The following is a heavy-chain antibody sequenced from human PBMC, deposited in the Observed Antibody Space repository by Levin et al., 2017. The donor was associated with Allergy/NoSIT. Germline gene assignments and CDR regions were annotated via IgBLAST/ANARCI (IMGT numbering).Heavy chain of an antibody. Sequence: ASVKVSCAASGFTFSSYAMSWVRQAPGKGLEWVSAISGSGGSTYYADSVKGRFTISRDNSKNTLYLQMNSLRAEDTAVYYCAKDTAVAGTFDYWGQGTLVTVSS. CDR1: GFTFSSYA. V-gene: IGHV3-23*01. D-gene: IGHD6-19*01. J-gene: IGHJ4*02. CDR2: ISGSGGST. CDR3: AKDTAVAGTFDY.